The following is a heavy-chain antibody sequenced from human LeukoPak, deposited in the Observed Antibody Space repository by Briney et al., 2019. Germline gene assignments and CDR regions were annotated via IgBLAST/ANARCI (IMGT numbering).Heavy chain of an antibody. V-gene: IGHV4-38-2*01. Sequence: PSETLSLTCAVSGYSISSGYYWGWIRQPPGKGREWIGSIYHSGSTYYNPSLKSRVTISVDTSKHQFSLKLSSVTAADTAVYYCAGSYSNYGSEFDPWGQGTLVTVSS. J-gene: IGHJ5*02. D-gene: IGHD4-11*01. CDR2: IYHSGST. CDR1: GYSISSGYY. CDR3: AGSYSNYGSEFDP.